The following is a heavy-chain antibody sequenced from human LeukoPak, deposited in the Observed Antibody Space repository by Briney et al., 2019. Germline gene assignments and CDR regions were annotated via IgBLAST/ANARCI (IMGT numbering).Heavy chain of an antibody. J-gene: IGHJ4*02. D-gene: IGHD5-18*01. V-gene: IGHV3-74*01. CDR1: GFTFSSCW. Sequence: PGGSLRLSCAASGFTFSSCWMHWVRHTPGNGLVWVSRIKSDGSSTSYADSVKGRFTIYRDNAKNTLYLQMNSLRAEDTAVYYCARDGYSFGHDFDYWGQGTLVTVSS. CDR2: IKSDGSST. CDR3: ARDGYSFGHDFDY.